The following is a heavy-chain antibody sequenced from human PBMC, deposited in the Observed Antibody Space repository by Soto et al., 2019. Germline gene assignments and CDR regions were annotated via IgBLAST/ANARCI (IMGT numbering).Heavy chain of an antibody. CDR3: AKDIPSVHNHHYDYIWGSYRYTSSFDY. V-gene: IGHV3-23*01. CDR2: ISGSGGST. D-gene: IGHD3-16*02. CDR1: GFTFSSYA. J-gene: IGHJ4*02. Sequence: GGSLRLSCAASGFTFSSYAMSWVRQAPGKGLEWVSAISGSGGSTYYADSVKGRFTISRDNSKNTLYLQMNSLRADDTAVYYCAKDIPSVHNHHYDYIWGSYRYTSSFDYWGQGTLVTVSS.